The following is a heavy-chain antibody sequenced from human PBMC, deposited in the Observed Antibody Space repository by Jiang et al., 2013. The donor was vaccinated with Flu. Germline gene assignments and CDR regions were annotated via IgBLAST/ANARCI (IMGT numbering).Heavy chain of an antibody. D-gene: IGHD3-22*01. CDR2: IIPIFGTA. J-gene: IGHJ4*02. CDR3: ASPSNYYDSSGYYGGYFDY. CDR1: GGTFSSYA. Sequence: EVKKPGVLGEGLPGKASGGTFSSYAISWVRQAPGQGLEWMGGIIPIFGTANYAQKFQGRVTITADKSTSTAYMELSSLRSEDTAVYYCASPSNYYDSSGYYGGYFDYWGQGTLVTVSS. V-gene: IGHV1-69*06.